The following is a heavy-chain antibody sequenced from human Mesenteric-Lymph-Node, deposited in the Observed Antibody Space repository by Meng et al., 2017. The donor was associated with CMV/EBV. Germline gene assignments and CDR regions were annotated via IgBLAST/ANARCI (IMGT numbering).Heavy chain of an antibody. V-gene: IGHV3-21*01. CDR1: AFTFSSYS. D-gene: IGHD3-10*01. J-gene: IGHJ4*02. Sequence: GGSLRLSCAASAFTFSSYSMTWVRQAPGKGLEWVSSISSGSNYIYYADSVKGRFTISRDNAKNSLYLQMNSLRAEDTAVYYCARDSGRSYVAYDYWGQGTLVTVSS. CDR3: ARDSGRSYVAYDY. CDR2: ISSGSNYI.